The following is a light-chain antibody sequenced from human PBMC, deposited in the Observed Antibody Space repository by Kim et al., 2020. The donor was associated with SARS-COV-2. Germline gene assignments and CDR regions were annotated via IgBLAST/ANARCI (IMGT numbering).Light chain of an antibody. CDR3: RQYANLPLT. V-gene: IGKV1-33*01. Sequence: DIQMTQSPSSLSASVGDRVTITCQTSQDIRTYLNWYQQKPGKAPRLLIYDASTLDTGVPSRFSGGGSGTDFTFTINNLQPEDVGTYFCRQYANLPLTFGGGTKVESK. J-gene: IGKJ4*01. CDR1: QDIRTY. CDR2: DAS.